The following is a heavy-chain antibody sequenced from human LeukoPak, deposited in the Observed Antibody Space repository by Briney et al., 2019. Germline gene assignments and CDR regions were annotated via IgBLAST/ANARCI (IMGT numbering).Heavy chain of an antibody. J-gene: IGHJ2*01. CDR3: GRDSGATDL. D-gene: IGHD1-1*01. CDR2: ILPLYGSG. Sequence: SVKVSCKASEDTFHSYGFNWVRHAPGQGLEWVGGILPLYGSGNYPEKFQDRISITTDDSTSTVILELNNLTSDDTAIYYCGRDSGATDLWGRGTLVTVSS. V-gene: IGHV1-69*05. CDR1: EDTFHSYG.